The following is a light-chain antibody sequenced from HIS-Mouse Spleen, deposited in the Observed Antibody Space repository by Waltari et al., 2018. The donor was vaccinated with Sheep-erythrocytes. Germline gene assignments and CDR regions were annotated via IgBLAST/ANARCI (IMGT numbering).Light chain of an antibody. CDR1: QSVLYRSNNKNY. V-gene: IGKV4-1*01. Sequence: DIVMTQSPDSLAVSLGARATINCKSRQSVLYRSNNKNYLAWYHQKPGQPPKLLIYWASTRESGVPDRFSGSGSGTDFTLTISSLQAEDVAVYYCQQYYSNLTFGGGTKVEVK. CDR3: QQYYSNLT. J-gene: IGKJ4*01. CDR2: WAS.